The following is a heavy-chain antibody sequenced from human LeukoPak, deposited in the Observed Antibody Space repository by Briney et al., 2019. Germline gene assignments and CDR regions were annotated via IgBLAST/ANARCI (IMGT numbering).Heavy chain of an antibody. CDR1: GFTFSNFG. CDR3: AREGYYAFDI. J-gene: IGHJ3*02. D-gene: IGHD3-22*01. Sequence: PGGSMRLSCAASGFTFSNFGIHWVRQAPGKGLEWVALISHDGSNQYYPDSVEGRFTISRDNSENTLSLHMNSLRAEDTAMYYCAREGYYAFDIWGQGTMVTVSS. CDR2: ISHDGSNQ. V-gene: IGHV3-30-3*01.